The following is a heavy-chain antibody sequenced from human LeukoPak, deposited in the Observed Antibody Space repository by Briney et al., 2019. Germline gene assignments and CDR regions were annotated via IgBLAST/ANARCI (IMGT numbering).Heavy chain of an antibody. CDR1: GFTFSNVW. V-gene: IGHV4/OR15-8*02. D-gene: IGHD3-10*01. Sequence: ESLRLSCAASGFTFSNVWMTWVRQPPGKGLEWIGETHRSGDTKYNPSLNGRVTISMDNSKNQLSLNLISVTAADTAIYFCATRHHSRTYMVPLDSWGQGTLVTVSS. CDR2: THRSGDT. CDR3: ATRHHSRTYMVPLDS. J-gene: IGHJ4*02.